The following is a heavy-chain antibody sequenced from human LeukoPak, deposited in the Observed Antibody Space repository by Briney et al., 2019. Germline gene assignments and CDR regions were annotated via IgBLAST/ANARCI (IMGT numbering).Heavy chain of an antibody. J-gene: IGHJ4*02. D-gene: IGHD3-10*01. Sequence: GGSLRLSCAASEFTFSDYYMSWIRQAPGKGLVWVSRINSDGSSTSYADSVKGRFTISRDNAKNTLYLQMNSLRAEDTAVYYCARDRPNYYGSGSYYIPFDYWGQGTLVTVSS. V-gene: IGHV3-74*01. CDR2: INSDGSST. CDR3: ARDRPNYYGSGSYYIPFDY. CDR1: EFTFSDYY.